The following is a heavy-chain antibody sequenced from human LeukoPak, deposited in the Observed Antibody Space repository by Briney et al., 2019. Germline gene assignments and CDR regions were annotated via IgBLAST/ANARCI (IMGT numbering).Heavy chain of an antibody. D-gene: IGHD3-10*01. CDR2: IYSDGSGT. CDR1: GFSFSSFF. Sequence: GGSLRLSCAASGFSFSSFFMHWVRQAPGKGLVWVSRIYSDGSGTTYAESVKGRFTISRDNAKNTLFLQMNSLTAEDTAVYYCATDRGHAFDIWGQGTMVTVS. V-gene: IGHV3-74*01. CDR3: ATDRGHAFDI. J-gene: IGHJ3*02.